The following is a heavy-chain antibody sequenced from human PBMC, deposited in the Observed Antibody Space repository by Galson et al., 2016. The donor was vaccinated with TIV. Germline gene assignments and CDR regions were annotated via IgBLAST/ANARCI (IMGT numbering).Heavy chain of an antibody. J-gene: IGHJ4*02. CDR3: ATVAWFPGLSLDN. D-gene: IGHD3-22*01. Sequence: SVKVSCKVSGDSLTDLVIHWVRQAPGKGLEWVGGFVPEVQKTIYAQNFQGRVTLTANTSIDTAYMELGSLRFEDTAVYFCATVAWFPGLSLDNWGQGTLVTVSS. CDR1: GDSLTDLV. V-gene: IGHV1-24*01. CDR2: FVPEVQKT.